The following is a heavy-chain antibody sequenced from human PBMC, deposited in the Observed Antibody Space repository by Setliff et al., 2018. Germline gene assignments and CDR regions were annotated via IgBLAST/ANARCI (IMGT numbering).Heavy chain of an antibody. CDR2: IRQDGSQK. V-gene: IGHV3-7*01. CDR3: ARDRGGGLYDS. Sequence: GESLTISCAASGFSFNIFWMSWVRQAPGKGLEWVATIRQDGSQKFYVDSVKGRFTISRDNAKNSLYLQMNNLRAEDTAIYFCARDRGGGLYDSWGQGTLVTVSS. CDR1: GFSFNIFW. D-gene: IGHD3-16*01. J-gene: IGHJ4*02.